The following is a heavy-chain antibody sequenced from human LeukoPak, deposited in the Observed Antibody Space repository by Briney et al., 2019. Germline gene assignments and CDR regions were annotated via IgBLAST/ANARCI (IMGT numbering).Heavy chain of an antibody. D-gene: IGHD4-17*01. J-gene: IGHJ3*02. CDR2: ISGSGGST. CDR3: AKDPVYGDTPTQAAFDI. Sequence: GGSLRLSCAASGFTFSSYAMSWVRQAPGKGLEWVSAISGSGGSTYYADSVKGRFTISRDNSKNTLYLQMNSLRAEDTAVYYCAKDPVYGDTPTQAAFDIWGQGTMVTVSS. V-gene: IGHV3-23*01. CDR1: GFTFSSYA.